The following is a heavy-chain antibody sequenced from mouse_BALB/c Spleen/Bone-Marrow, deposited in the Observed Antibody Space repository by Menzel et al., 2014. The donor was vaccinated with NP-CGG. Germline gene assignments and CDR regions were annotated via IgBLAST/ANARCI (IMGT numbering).Heavy chain of an antibody. Sequence: EVQLQQSGPELVKPGVSMKISCKASGYSFTGYTMNWVKQSHGKNLEWIGLINPYDGGTSYNQKFKGKATLTVDKSSTTAFMELLSLTSEDSAVYYCARWDYYGYAMDNWGQGTSVTASS. V-gene: IGHV1-31*01. CDR2: INPYDGGT. D-gene: IGHD1-1*01. CDR3: ARWDYYGYAMDN. CDR1: GYSFTGYT. J-gene: IGHJ4*01.